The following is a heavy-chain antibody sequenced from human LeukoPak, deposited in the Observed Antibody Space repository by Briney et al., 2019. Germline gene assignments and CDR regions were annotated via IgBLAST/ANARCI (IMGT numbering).Heavy chain of an antibody. V-gene: IGHV4-59*01. D-gene: IGHD5-24*01. CDR1: GGSISSYY. Sequence: PSETLSLTCTVSGGSISSYYWSWIRQPPGKGLEWIGYIYYSGSTNYNPSLKSRVTISVDTSKNQFSLKLSSVTAADTAVYYCARALPATGTNIDYWGQGTLVTVSS. CDR2: IYYSGST. J-gene: IGHJ4*02. CDR3: ARALPATGTNIDY.